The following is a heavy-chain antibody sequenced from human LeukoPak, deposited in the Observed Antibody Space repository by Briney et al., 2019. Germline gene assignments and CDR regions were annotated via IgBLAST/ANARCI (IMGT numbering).Heavy chain of an antibody. CDR2: IYHSGTT. Sequence: SETLSLTCTVSGGSITAYYWSWIRQPPGKGLEWIGYIYHSGTTNYNPSLKSRVTISADTSKSQFSLRLSSVTAADTAVYYCAQKAPYSPGYSQNWGQGTLVIVSS. CDR3: AQKAPYSPGYSQN. J-gene: IGHJ1*01. D-gene: IGHD2-15*01. CDR1: GGSITAYY. V-gene: IGHV4-59*01.